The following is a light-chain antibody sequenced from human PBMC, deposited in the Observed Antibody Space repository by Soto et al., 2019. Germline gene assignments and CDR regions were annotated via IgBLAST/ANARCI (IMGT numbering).Light chain of an antibody. J-gene: IGKJ5*01. CDR1: QGVGST. V-gene: IGKV3-11*01. Sequence: EIVRTQSPATLCLCPVPMVTLSCRASQGVGSTLAWYQQKPGQAPRLLIYDAYNRATGIPPRFSGSGSGTDFTLTISSLEPEDSAVYYCQQRHMWPITFGQGTRLEI. CDR3: QQRHMWPIT. CDR2: DAY.